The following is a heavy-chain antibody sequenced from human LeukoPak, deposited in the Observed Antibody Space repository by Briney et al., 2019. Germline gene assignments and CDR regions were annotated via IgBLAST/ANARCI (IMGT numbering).Heavy chain of an antibody. CDR3: AKTRGHDMDV. J-gene: IGHJ6*02. V-gene: IGHV3-23*01. D-gene: IGHD3-16*01. CDR1: GFTFSSYW. CDR2: ISGSAAGGGT. Sequence: GGSLRLSCAASGFTFSSYWMSWVRQAPGKGLDWVSAISGSAAGGGTYYADSVKGRFTIARDNSQNTLYLQMSSLRAEDTAVYYCAKTRGHDMDVWGQGTTVIVSS.